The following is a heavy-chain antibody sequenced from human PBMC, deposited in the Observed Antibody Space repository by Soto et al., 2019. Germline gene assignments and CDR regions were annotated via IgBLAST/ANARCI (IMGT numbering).Heavy chain of an antibody. CDR3: VRGLWCGQLYADL. CDR2: IYISGST. V-gene: IGHV3-53*04. Sequence: EAQLVESGGGLVQPGGSLRLSCAASGFSVSSTYMSWVRQAPGKGLEWVSVIYISGSTRYADSLRGRFTTSRQNSENTLFLQLMSLRHEDTAVYYCVRGLWCGQLYADLWGQGTLVTVSS. CDR1: GFSVSSTY. D-gene: IGHD2-21*01. J-gene: IGHJ5*02.